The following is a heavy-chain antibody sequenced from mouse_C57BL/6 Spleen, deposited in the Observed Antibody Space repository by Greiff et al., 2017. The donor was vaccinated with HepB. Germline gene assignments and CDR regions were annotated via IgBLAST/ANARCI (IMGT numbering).Heavy chain of an antibody. CDR2: IYPRSGNT. CDR1: GYTFTSYG. Sequence: QLQQSGAELARPGASVKLSCKASGYTFTSYGISWVKQRTGQGLEWIGEIYPRSGNTYYNEKFKGKATLTADKSSSTAYMELRSLTSEDSAVYFCARDDGYSYYFDYWGQGTTLTVSS. J-gene: IGHJ2*01. D-gene: IGHD2-3*01. V-gene: IGHV1-81*01. CDR3: ARDDGYSYYFDY.